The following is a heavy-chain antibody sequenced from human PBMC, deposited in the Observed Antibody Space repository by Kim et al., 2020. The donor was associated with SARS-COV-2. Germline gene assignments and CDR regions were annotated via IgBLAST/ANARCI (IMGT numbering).Heavy chain of an antibody. V-gene: IGHV1-46*01. CDR3: ARVDYYGSGSYYGELSLYY. D-gene: IGHD3-10*01. J-gene: IGHJ4*02. Sequence: ASVKVSCKASGYTFTSYYMHWVRQAPGQGLEWMGIINPSGGSTSYAQKFQGRVTMTRDTSTSTVYMELSSLRSEDTAVYYCARVDYYGSGSYYGELSLYYWGQGTLVTVSS. CDR1: GYTFTSYY. CDR2: INPSGGST.